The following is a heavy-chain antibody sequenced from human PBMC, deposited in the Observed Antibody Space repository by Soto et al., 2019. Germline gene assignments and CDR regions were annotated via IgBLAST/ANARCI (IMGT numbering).Heavy chain of an antibody. Sequence: ASVKVSCKASGGTFSSYAISWVRQAPGQGLEWMGGIIPILGIANYAQKFQGRVTITADKSTSTAYMELSSLRSEDTAVYYCARETSGYCGCDCYYFDYWGQGTLVTVSS. V-gene: IGHV1-69*10. CDR1: GGTFSSYA. CDR2: IIPILGIA. CDR3: ARETSGYCGCDCYYFDY. D-gene: IGHD2-21*02. J-gene: IGHJ4*02.